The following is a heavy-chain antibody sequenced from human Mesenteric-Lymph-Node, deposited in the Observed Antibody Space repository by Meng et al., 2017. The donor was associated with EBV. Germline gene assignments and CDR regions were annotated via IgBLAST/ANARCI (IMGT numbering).Heavy chain of an antibody. D-gene: IGHD5-12*01. CDR1: GYIFTNYD. CDR2: ISAYSGDT. J-gene: IGHJ4*02. CDR3: ARDLGYIGYDWGY. V-gene: IGHV1-18*01. Sequence: QVQLGRSGAEVKQPGASVKVYCKASGYIFTNYDINWVRQAPGQGLEWMGWISAYSGDTNYAQKFQGRVSMTTDTSTSTAYMELTSLRSDDTAMYYCARDLGYIGYDWGYWGQGTLVTVSS.